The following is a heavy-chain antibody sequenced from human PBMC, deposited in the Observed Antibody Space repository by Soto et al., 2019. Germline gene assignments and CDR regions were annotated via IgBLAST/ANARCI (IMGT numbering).Heavy chain of an antibody. Sequence: PSETLSLTCTVSGGSISSSSYYWGWIRQPPGKGLEWIGSIYYSGSTYYNPSLKSRVTISVDTSKNQFSLKLSSVTAADTAVYYCAREAPYYDFWSGPPAWGQGTLVTVSS. CDR3: AREAPYYDFWSGPPA. V-gene: IGHV4-39*02. CDR1: GGSISSSSYY. D-gene: IGHD3-3*01. CDR2: IYYSGST. J-gene: IGHJ5*02.